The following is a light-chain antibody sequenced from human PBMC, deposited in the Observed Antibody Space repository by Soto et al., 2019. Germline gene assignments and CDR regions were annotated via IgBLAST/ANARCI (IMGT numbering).Light chain of an antibody. CDR2: WAS. CDR1: QSILYSSNNNNY. Sequence: DIVMTQSPDSLAVSLGERATINCKSSQSILYSSNNNNYLAWYQQKPGQPPKLLIYWASIRESGVPDRFSGRGSGTDFTLTISSLQAEDVAVYYCHQYYVNPSTFGPGTKVDI. V-gene: IGKV4-1*01. CDR3: HQYYVNPST. J-gene: IGKJ3*01.